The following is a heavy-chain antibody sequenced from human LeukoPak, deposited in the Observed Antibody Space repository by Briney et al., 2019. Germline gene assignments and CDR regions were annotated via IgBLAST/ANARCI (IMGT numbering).Heavy chain of an antibody. CDR1: GYTFTSYD. Sequence: ASVKVSCKASGYTFTSYDINWVRQATGQGLEWMGWMNPNSGNTGYAQKFQGRVTITRNTSISTAYMELSSLRSEDTAVYYCARGLQHASATLYYYYYYMDVWGKGTTVTVSS. V-gene: IGHV1-8*01. J-gene: IGHJ6*03. D-gene: IGHD2-2*01. CDR3: ARGLQHASATLYYYYYYMDV. CDR2: MNPNSGNT.